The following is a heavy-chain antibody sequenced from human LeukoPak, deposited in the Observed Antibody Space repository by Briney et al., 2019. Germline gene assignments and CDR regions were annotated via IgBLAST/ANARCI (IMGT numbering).Heavy chain of an antibody. D-gene: IGHD6-13*01. CDR3: ARGVYIAAAQYGY. CDR1: GGSISSYY. Sequence: SETLSLTCTVSGGSISSYYWSWIRQHPGKGLDWIGYIYSSGTTYYNPSLKSRLTISVDSSKNQFSLKLSSVTAADTAVYYCARGVYIAAAQYGYWGQGTLVTVSS. J-gene: IGHJ4*02. V-gene: IGHV4-59*06. CDR2: IYSSGTT.